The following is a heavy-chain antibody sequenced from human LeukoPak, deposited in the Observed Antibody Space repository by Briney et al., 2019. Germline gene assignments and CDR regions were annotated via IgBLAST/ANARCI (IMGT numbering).Heavy chain of an antibody. J-gene: IGHJ4*02. V-gene: IGHV4-59*12. CDR2: IYYSGST. Sequence: SETLSPTCTVSGGSISSYYWSWIRQPPGKGLEWIGYIYYSGSTNYNPSLKSRVAISVDTSQKQFSLRLSSVTAADTAVYYCARGRYVTTRGGAAAGFLDYWGQGTLVTVST. CDR3: ARGRYVTTRGGAAAGFLDY. D-gene: IGHD6-13*01. CDR1: GGSISSYY.